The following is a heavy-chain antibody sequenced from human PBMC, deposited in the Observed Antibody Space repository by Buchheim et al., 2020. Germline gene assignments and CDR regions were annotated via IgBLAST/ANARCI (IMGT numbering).Heavy chain of an antibody. Sequence: QVQLQESGPGLVKPSETLSLTCTVSGGSISSYYWSWIRQPPGKGLEWIGYIYYSGSTNYNPSLKSRVTISVDTSKNQFSLKLSSVTAADTAVYYCASSSSGYYYSQGGDAFDIWGQGT. V-gene: IGHV4-59*01. CDR2: IYYSGST. D-gene: IGHD3-22*01. CDR1: GGSISSYY. CDR3: ASSSSGYYYSQGGDAFDI. J-gene: IGHJ3*02.